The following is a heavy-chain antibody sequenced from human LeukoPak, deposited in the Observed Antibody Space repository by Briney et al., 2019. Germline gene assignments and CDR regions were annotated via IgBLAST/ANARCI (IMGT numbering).Heavy chain of an antibody. D-gene: IGHD5-18*01. J-gene: IGHJ4*01. V-gene: IGHV4-34*01. CDR3: ARHSGYSYGFD. Sequence: SETLSLTCAVYGGSFSGYYWSWIRQPPGKGLEWIGEINHSGSTNYNPSLKSRVTISVDTSKNQFSLKLSSVTAADTAVYYCARHSGYSYGFDWGHGTLVTVSS. CDR1: GGSFSGYY. CDR2: INHSGST.